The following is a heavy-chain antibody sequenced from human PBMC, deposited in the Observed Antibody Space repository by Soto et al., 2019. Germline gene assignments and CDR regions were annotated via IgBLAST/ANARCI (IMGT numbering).Heavy chain of an antibody. Sequence: QVQLQQWGAGLLKPSETLSLTCAVYGGSFSGYYWSWIRQPPGKGLEWIGEINHSGSTNYNPSLKSRVTISVDTSKNQCSLKLSSVTAADTAVYYCARGGYCSGGSCYCYDYWGQGTLVTVSS. D-gene: IGHD2-15*01. J-gene: IGHJ4*02. CDR3: ARGGYCSGGSCYCYDY. CDR1: GGSFSGYY. CDR2: INHSGST. V-gene: IGHV4-34*01.